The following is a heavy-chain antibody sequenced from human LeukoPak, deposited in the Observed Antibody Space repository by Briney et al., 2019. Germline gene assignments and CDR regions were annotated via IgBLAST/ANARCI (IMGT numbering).Heavy chain of an antibody. J-gene: IGHJ3*02. CDR3: HGYYYGSGRYDAFDI. Sequence: GGSLRLSCAASGFPFSSYWMSWVRQAPGKGLEWVSAISGSGGSTYYADSVKGRFTISRDNSKNTLYLQMNSLRAEDTAVYYCHGYYYGSGRYDAFDIWGQGTMVTVSS. V-gene: IGHV3-23*01. CDR1: GFPFSSYW. CDR2: ISGSGGST. D-gene: IGHD3-10*01.